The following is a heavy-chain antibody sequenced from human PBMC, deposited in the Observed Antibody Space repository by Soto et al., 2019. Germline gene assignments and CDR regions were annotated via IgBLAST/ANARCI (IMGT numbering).Heavy chain of an antibody. D-gene: IGHD2-8*02. CDR2: IRTKTYGEAV. CDR1: EFTFANAF. V-gene: IGHV3-15*07. J-gene: IGHJ3*02. Sequence: DVQLVESGGGLIKPGGSLRLSCTASEFTFANAFMNWVRQAPGKGLEWIGRIRTKTYGEAVDYAAPVKGRFTISRDDSKDTMYLQMNSLKIEDTAVYYCTSCRGYCTGLVAYDIWGQGTVVTVSS. CDR3: TSCRGYCTGLVAYDI.